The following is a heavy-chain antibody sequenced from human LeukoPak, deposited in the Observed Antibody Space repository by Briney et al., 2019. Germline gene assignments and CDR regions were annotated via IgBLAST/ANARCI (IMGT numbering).Heavy chain of an antibody. V-gene: IGHV3-23*01. D-gene: IGHD1-26*01. CDR2: ISGSGGST. J-gene: IGHJ3*02. CDR1: GFTFSNYG. CDR3: AKDSAPSGSYDAFDI. Sequence: GGSLRLSCAASGFTFSNYGMSWVRQAPGKGLEWVSAISGSGGSTYYADSVKGRFIISRDNSKNTLYLQMNSLRAEDTAVYYCAKDSAPSGSYDAFDIWGQGTMVTVSS.